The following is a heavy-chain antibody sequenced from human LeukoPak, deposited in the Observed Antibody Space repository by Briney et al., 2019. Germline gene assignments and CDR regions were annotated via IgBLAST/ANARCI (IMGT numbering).Heavy chain of an antibody. CDR2: IYHSGRT. CDR3: AREGRFCSGGSCFGGAFDL. V-gene: IGHV4-30-2*01. J-gene: IGHJ3*01. CDR1: GGSISSSSYS. D-gene: IGHD2-15*01. Sequence: KSSETLSLTCTVSGGSISSSSYSWGWIRQPPGKGLEYIGYIYHSGRTYYNPSLKSRVTISVDRSRNQFSLKVDSVTAADTAVYYCAREGRFCSGGSCFGGAFDLWGQGTMVTVSS.